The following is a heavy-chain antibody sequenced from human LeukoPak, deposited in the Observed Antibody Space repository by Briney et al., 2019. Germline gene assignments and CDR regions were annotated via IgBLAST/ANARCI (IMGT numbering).Heavy chain of an antibody. J-gene: IGHJ4*02. CDR3: ASFNAAGTSFWDY. Sequence: GASLRLSCAASGFTFSSYSMNWVRQAPGKGLEWVSSISSSSSYIYYADSVKGRFTISRDNAKNSLYLQMNSLRAEDTAVYYCASFNAAGTSFWDYWGQGTLVTVSS. D-gene: IGHD6-19*01. V-gene: IGHV3-21*01. CDR2: ISSSSSYI. CDR1: GFTFSSYS.